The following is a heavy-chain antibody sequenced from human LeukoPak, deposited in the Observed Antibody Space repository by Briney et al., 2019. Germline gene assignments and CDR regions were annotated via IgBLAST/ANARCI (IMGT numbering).Heavy chain of an antibody. CDR1: GFTFSSYG. D-gene: IGHD3-10*01. Sequence: GGSLRLSCAASGFTFSSYGMHWVRQAPGKGLEWVAVISYDGSNKYYADSVKGRFTISRDNSKNTLYLQMNSLRAEDTAVYYCANGGSFDYWGQGTLVTVSS. J-gene: IGHJ4*02. CDR2: ISYDGSNK. CDR3: ANGGSFDY. V-gene: IGHV3-30*18.